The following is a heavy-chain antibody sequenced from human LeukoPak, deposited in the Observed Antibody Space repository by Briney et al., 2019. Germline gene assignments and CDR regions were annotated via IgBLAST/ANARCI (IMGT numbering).Heavy chain of an antibody. CDR2: IYTSGST. CDR1: GGSISSGSYY. D-gene: IGHD3-10*01. V-gene: IGHV4-61*02. Sequence: SETLSLTCTVSGGSISSGSYYWSWIRQPAGKGLEWIGRIYTSGSTNYNPSLKSRVTISVDTSKNQFSLKLSSVTAADTAVYYCARVGGYYYGSGSYDYWGQGTLVTVSS. J-gene: IGHJ4*02. CDR3: ARVGGYYYGSGSYDY.